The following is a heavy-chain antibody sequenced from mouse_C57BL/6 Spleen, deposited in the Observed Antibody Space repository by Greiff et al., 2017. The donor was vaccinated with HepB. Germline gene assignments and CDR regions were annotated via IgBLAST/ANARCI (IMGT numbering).Heavy chain of an antibody. CDR2: INPSSGYT. CDR1: GYTFTSYW. Sequence: VQLQQSGAELAKPGASVKLSCKASGYTFTSYWMHWVKQRPGQGLEWIGYINPSSGYTKYNQKFKDKATLTADKYSSTAYMQLRSLTYEDSAVYYCAREDRGGGITTVSAYWGQGTLVTVSA. D-gene: IGHD1-1*01. J-gene: IGHJ3*01. CDR3: AREDRGGGITTVSAY. V-gene: IGHV1-7*01.